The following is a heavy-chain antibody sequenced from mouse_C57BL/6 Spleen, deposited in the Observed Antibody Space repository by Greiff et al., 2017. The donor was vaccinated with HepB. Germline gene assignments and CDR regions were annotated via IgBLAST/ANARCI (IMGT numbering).Heavy chain of an antibody. CDR1: GYTFTSYW. CDR3: VTITTGGAMDY. D-gene: IGHD1-1*01. CDR2: IDPSDSYT. V-gene: IGHV1-69*01. J-gene: IGHJ4*01. Sequence: QVQLQQPGAELVMPGASVKLSCKASGYTFTSYWMHWVKQRPGQGLEWIGEIDPSDSYTNYNQKFKGKSTLTVDKSSSTAYMQLSSLTSEDSAVYYCVTITTGGAMDYWGQGTSVTVSS.